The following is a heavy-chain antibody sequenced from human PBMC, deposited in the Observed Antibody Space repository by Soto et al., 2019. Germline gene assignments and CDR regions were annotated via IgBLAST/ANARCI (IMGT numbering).Heavy chain of an antibody. D-gene: IGHD1-26*01. J-gene: IGHJ4*02. V-gene: IGHV6-1*01. CDR1: GDRVSSNSAA. Sequence: SQTLSLTCGISGDRVSSNSAAWNWFRHSPSRGLEWLGRTYYRSKWYNDYAVSVESRITINPDTSKNHFSLQLNFVTPEDTAVYFSARGEQYSGRIFDYWGQGTRVTVSS. CDR3: ARGEQYSGRIFDY. CDR2: TYYRSKWYN.